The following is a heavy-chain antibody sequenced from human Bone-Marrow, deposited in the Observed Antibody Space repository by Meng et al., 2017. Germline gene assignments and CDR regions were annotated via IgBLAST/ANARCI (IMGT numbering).Heavy chain of an antibody. D-gene: IGHD4-17*01. CDR1: GGTFSSYA. V-gene: IGHV1-69*05. J-gene: IGHJ5*02. CDR3: ARGPASGDYGWFDP. Sequence: QVQRVRSGAEVKKPGSSGKVSCKASGGTFSSYAISWVRQAPGQGLEWMGGIIPIFGTANYAQKFQGRVTITTDESTSTAYMELSSLRSEDTAVYYCARGPASGDYGWFDPWGQGTLVTVSS. CDR2: IIPIFGTA.